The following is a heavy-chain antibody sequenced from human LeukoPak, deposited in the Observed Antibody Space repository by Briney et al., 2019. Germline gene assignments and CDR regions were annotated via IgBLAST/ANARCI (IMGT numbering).Heavy chain of an antibody. CDR3: ARSSSAYDFWSGYRRGYWYFDL. Sequence: SETLSLTCSVSGGSIGSHSWSWIRQPPGKGLEWIGYIYYSGSTNYNPSLKSRVIISIDTSKNQFSLKLSSVTAADTAVYYCARSSSAYDFWSGYRRGYWYFDLWGRGTLVTVSS. D-gene: IGHD3-3*01. J-gene: IGHJ2*01. CDR2: IYYSGST. V-gene: IGHV4-59*08. CDR1: GGSIGSHS.